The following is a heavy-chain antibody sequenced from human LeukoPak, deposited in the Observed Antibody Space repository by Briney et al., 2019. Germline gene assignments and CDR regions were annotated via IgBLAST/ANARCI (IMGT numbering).Heavy chain of an antibody. CDR1: GFTLSHYW. CDR2: MNQLGNEI. Sequence: GGSLRLSCLASGFTLSHYWMTWVRRAPGRGLEWVANMNQLGNEIYYADYVKGRFTISRDNSKSSLYLQMRSLSVEDTAVYFCARSNWGPEAWGQGTLVTVSS. J-gene: IGHJ5*02. CDR3: ARSNWGPEA. V-gene: IGHV3-7*04. D-gene: IGHD7-27*01.